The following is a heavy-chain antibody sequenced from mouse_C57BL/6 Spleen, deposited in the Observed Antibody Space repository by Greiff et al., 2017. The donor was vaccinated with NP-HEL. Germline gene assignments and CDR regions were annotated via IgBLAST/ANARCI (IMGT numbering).Heavy chain of an antibody. J-gene: IGHJ2*01. CDR1: GYAFSSSW. CDR2: IYPGDGDT. D-gene: IGHD1-1*01. CDR3: ARDPITTVVEGYYFDY. V-gene: IGHV1-82*01. Sequence: QVQLQQSGPELVKPGASVKISCKASGYAFSSSWMNWVKQRPGKGLEWIGRIYPGDGDTNYNGKFKGKATLTADKSSSTAYMQLSSLTSEDSAVYFCARDPITTVVEGYYFDYWGQGTTLTVSS.